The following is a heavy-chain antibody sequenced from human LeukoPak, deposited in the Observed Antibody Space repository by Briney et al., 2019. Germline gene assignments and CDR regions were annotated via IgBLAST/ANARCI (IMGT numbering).Heavy chain of an antibody. V-gene: IGHV1-18*01. CDR1: GYTFTSYG. D-gene: IGHD3-22*01. J-gene: IGHJ6*02. CDR2: ISAYNGNT. CDR3: ARDPHYYDSSGYYYPPNYYYGIDV. Sequence: VASVKVSCKASGYTFTSYGISWVRQAPGQGLEWMGWISAYNGNTNYAQKLQGRVTMTTDTSTSTAYMELRSLRSDDTAVYYCARDPHYYDSSGYYYPPNYYYGIDVWGQGTTVTVSS.